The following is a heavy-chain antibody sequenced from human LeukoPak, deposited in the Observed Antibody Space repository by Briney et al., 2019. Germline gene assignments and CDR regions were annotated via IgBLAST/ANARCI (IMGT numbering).Heavy chain of an antibody. V-gene: IGHV3-33*01. CDR1: GFIFRGYG. J-gene: IGHJ6*03. Sequence: PGRSLRLSCAASGFIFRGYGMSWVRQAPGKGLEWVALIWFDGSYKNYAESVRGRFTISRDNSNNMLFLDMNSLRDEDTAVYYCARGYKAPGHYYYMDVWGKGTTVSVSS. CDR3: ARGYKAPGHYYYMDV. D-gene: IGHD5-24*01. CDR2: IWFDGSYK.